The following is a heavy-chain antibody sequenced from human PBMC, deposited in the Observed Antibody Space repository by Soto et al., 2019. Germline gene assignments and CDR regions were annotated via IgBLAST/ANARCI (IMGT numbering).Heavy chain of an antibody. J-gene: IGHJ5*02. CDR1: GGSISSYY. CDR2: IYYSGST. Sequence: LSLTCTVSGGSISSYYWSWIRQPPGKGLEWIGYIYYSGSTNYNPSLKSRVTISVDTSKNQFSLKLSSVTAADTAVYYCARDTYYYDSSGYLGNWFDPWGQGTLVTVSS. D-gene: IGHD3-22*01. CDR3: ARDTYYYDSSGYLGNWFDP. V-gene: IGHV4-59*01.